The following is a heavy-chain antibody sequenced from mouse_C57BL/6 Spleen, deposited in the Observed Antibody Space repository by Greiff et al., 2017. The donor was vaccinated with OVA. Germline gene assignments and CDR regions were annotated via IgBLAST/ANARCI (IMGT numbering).Heavy chain of an antibody. CDR3: ARDYYGSRYYFDY. J-gene: IGHJ2*01. D-gene: IGHD1-1*01. Sequence: VQLQESGAELVKPGASVKLSCKASGYTFTSYWMHWVKQRPGRGLEWIGRIDPNSGGTKYNEKFKSKATLTVDKPSSTAYMQLSSLTSEDSAVYYCARDYYGSRYYFDYWGQGTTLTVSS. CDR1: GYTFTSYW. V-gene: IGHV1-72*01. CDR2: IDPNSGGT.